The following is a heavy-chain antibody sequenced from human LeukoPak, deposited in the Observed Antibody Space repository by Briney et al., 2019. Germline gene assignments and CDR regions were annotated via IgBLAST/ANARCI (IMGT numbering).Heavy chain of an antibody. CDR1: GASISTNSYY. D-gene: IGHD2-15*01. CDR2: INHSGST. V-gene: IGHV4-39*01. CDR3: ARHRCSGGSCYPMNWFDP. Sequence: PSETLSLTCTVSGASISTNSYYWGWIRQPPGKGLEWIGEINHSGSTNYNPSLKSRVTISVDTSKNQFSLKLSSVTAADTAVYYCARHRCSGGSCYPMNWFDPWGQGTLVTVSS. J-gene: IGHJ5*02.